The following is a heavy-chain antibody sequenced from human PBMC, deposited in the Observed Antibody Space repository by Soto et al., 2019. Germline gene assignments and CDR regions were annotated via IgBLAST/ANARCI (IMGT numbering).Heavy chain of an antibody. CDR3: AREAGYYYDSSGYYPFDY. D-gene: IGHD3-22*01. V-gene: IGHV1-46*03. CDR1: GYTFTSYY. J-gene: IGHJ4*02. CDR2: INPSGGST. Sequence: ASVKVSCKASGYTFTSYYMHWVRQAPGQGLEWMGIINPSGGSTSYAQKFQGRVTMTRDTSTSTVYMELSSLRSEDTAVYYCAREAGYYYDSSGYYPFDYWGQGTLVTVSS.